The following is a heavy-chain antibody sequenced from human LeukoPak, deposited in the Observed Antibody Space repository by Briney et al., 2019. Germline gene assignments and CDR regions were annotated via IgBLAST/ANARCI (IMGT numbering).Heavy chain of an antibody. J-gene: IGHJ4*02. V-gene: IGHV3-23*01. CDR3: AKDSYSSSSRYFDY. CDR1: GFTFSSYA. D-gene: IGHD6-6*01. CDR2: IGGSGGST. Sequence: GGFLRLSCAASGFTFSSYAMSWVRQAPGKGLDWVSGIGGSGGSTYYADSVKGRFTISRDNPKNTVYLQMNSLRGEDTAVYYCAKDSYSSSSRYFDYWGQGILVTVSS.